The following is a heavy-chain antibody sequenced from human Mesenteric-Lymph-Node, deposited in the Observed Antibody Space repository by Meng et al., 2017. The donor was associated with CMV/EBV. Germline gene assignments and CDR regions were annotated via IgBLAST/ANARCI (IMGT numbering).Heavy chain of an antibody. CDR3: ARDSLKEWELLRFDY. V-gene: IGHV3-21*01. J-gene: IGHJ4*02. CDR1: GFTFSSYS. Sequence: SGFTFSSYSMNWVRQAPGKGLEWVSSISSSSSYIYYADSVKGRFTISRDNAENSLYLQMNSLRAEDTAVYYCARDSLKEWELLRFDYWGQGTLVTVSS. D-gene: IGHD1-26*01. CDR2: ISSSSSYI.